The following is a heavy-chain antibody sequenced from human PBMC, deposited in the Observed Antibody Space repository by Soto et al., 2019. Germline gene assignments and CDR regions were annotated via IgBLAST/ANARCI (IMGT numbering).Heavy chain of an antibody. Sequence: GESLKISCQGSGYSFTTYWISWVRQMPGKGLQWMGKIDPGDSSTNYSPSFRGHITISVDRSINTAHLQFSSLKAADTAVYYCARLEKWYYNYYGLDVWGQGTMVTVSS. J-gene: IGHJ6*02. D-gene: IGHD1-26*01. CDR1: GYSFTTYW. CDR3: ARLEKWYYNYYGLDV. V-gene: IGHV5-10-1*01. CDR2: IDPGDSST.